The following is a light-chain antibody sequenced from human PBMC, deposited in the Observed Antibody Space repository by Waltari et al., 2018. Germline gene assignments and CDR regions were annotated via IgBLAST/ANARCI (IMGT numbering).Light chain of an antibody. CDR3: CSYAGSYSVV. J-gene: IGLJ2*01. CDR2: DGS. Sequence: QSALTQPRSVSGSPGQSVTISCTGTSSDVGGYNYLPWYQQHPGKAPKLIIYDGSKRPSGVPDRFSGSKSGNTASLTISGLQAEDEADYYCCSYAGSYSVVFGGGTKLTVL. V-gene: IGLV2-11*01. CDR1: SSDVGGYNY.